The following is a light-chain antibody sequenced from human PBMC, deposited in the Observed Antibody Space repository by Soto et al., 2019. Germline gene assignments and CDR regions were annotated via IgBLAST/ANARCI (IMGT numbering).Light chain of an antibody. CDR3: QLWHGCSRT. CDR2: KAS. Sequence: DIQMTQSPSTLSASVGDRVTITCRASQSINDGVAWYQQKPGRAPKFLIYKASNLESGVPSRFSGSGSWTEFTLTLSSLQPDDFAPYYCQLWHGCSRTFGQGTKVEIK. J-gene: IGKJ1*01. V-gene: IGKV1-5*03. CDR1: QSINDG.